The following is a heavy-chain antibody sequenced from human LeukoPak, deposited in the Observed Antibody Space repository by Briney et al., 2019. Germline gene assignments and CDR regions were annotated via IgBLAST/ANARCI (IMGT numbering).Heavy chain of an antibody. J-gene: IGHJ4*02. V-gene: IGHV3-23*01. CDR1: GFTFSSYA. CDR2: ISGSGGST. CDR3: ARLTTIAGLSFDY. Sequence: GGSLRLSCAASGFTFSSYAMSWVRQAPGKGLEWVSAISGSGGSTYYADSVKGRFTISRDNAKNSLYLQMNSLRAEDTAVYYCARLTTIAGLSFDYWGQGTLVTVSS. D-gene: IGHD4/OR15-4a*01.